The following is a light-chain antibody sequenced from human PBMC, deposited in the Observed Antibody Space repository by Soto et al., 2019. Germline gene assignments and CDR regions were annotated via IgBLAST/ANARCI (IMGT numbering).Light chain of an antibody. V-gene: IGLV2-8*01. CDR1: SSDVGGYNY. CDR3: SSYACSNNFV. J-gene: IGLJ1*01. Sequence: QSVLTQPPSASGSPGQSVTISCTGTSSDVGGYNYVSWYQQHPGKAPKLMIYEVSERPSGVPDRSSGSKSSNTASLTVSGLPAEDEADYYCSSYACSNNFVFRTGTTVTVL. CDR2: EVS.